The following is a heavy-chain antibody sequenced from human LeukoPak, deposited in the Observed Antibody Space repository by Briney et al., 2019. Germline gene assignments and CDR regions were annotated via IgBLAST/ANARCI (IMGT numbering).Heavy chain of an antibody. CDR2: IIPIFGTA. Sequence: SVKVSCKASGGTFSSYAISWVRQAPGQGLEWMGRIIPIFGTANYAQKFQGRVTITADESTSTAYMELSSLRSEDTAVYYCASGYSSGWYETPFDPWGQGTLVTVSS. V-gene: IGHV1-69*15. CDR1: GGTFSSYA. CDR3: ASGYSSGWYETPFDP. J-gene: IGHJ5*02. D-gene: IGHD6-19*01.